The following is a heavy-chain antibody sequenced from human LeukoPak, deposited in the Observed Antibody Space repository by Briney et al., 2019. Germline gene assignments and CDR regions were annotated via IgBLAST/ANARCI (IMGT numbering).Heavy chain of an antibody. CDR1: GFTFIIYA. D-gene: IGHD6-13*01. V-gene: IGHV3-30*04. J-gene: IGHJ4*02. CDR2: ISYDGSDK. Sequence: GRSLRLFCGASGFTFIIYAVHWFRQAPGKGLEWVAVISYDGSDKYYADSVKGRFTISRDNSQNTLYLQMNSLRAEDTAVYYCARGSSSWLSYFDYCGQGTLVTVSS. CDR3: ARGSSSWLSYFDY.